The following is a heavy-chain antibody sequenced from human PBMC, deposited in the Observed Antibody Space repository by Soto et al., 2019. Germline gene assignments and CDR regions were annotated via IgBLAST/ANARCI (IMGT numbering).Heavy chain of an antibody. V-gene: IGHV3-23*01. J-gene: IGHJ6*02. D-gene: IGHD2-2*01. CDR2: ISGSGGST. CDR1: GFTFSSYA. CDR3: VKSLGFCSSSSCSRDYYYYYGMDV. Sequence: PGGSLRLSCAASGFTFSSYAMSLVRQAPGKGLEWVSAISGSGGSTYYADSVKGRFTISRDNSRNTLYLQMNSLRPEDAAVYYCVKSLGFCSSSSCSRDYYYYYGMDVWGQGTKVTSP.